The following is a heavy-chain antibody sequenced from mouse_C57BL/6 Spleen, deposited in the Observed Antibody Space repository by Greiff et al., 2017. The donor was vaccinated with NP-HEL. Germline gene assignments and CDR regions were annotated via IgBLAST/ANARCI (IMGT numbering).Heavy chain of an antibody. J-gene: IGHJ4*01. D-gene: IGHD2-5*01. CDR3: ARHGYSNLYAMDY. CDR2: IWSDGST. V-gene: IGHV2-6-1*01. Sequence: VQLQQSGPGLVAPSQSLSITCTVSGFSLTSYGVHWVRQPPGKGLEWLVVIWSDGSTTYNSALKSRLSISKDNSKSQVFLKMNSLQTDDTAMYYCARHGYSNLYAMDYWGQGTSVTVSS. CDR1: GFSLTSYG.